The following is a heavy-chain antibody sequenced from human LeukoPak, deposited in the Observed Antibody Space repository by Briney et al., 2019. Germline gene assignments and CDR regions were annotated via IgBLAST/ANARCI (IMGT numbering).Heavy chain of an antibody. D-gene: IGHD6-13*01. CDR2: INPNSGGT. V-gene: IGHV1-2*02. J-gene: IGHJ5*02. Sequence: ASVKVSCKASGYTFTGYYMHWVRQAPGQGLGWMGWINPNSGGTNYAQKFQGRVTMTRDTSISTAYMELSRLRSDDTAVYYCARERGRIAAAGHNWFDPWGQGTLVTVSS. CDR3: ARERGRIAAAGHNWFDP. CDR1: GYTFTGYY.